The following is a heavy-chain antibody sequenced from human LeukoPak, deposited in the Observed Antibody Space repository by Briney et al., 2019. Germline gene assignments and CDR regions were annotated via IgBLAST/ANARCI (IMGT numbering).Heavy chain of an antibody. CDR1: GFTFSSYA. Sequence: QPGGSLRLSCAASGFTFSSYAMHWVRQAPGKGLEWVAVISYDGSNKYYADSVKGRFTISRDNSKNTLYLQMNSLRAEDTAVYYCARDRQYYYGSGVFDYWGQGTLVTVSS. D-gene: IGHD3-10*01. CDR2: ISYDGSNK. V-gene: IGHV3-30-3*01. J-gene: IGHJ4*02. CDR3: ARDRQYYYGSGVFDY.